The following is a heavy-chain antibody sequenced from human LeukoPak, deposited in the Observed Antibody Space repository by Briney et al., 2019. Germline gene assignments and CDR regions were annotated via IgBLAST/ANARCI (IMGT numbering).Heavy chain of an antibody. CDR2: IRSRAYGGTP. V-gene: IGHV3-49*04. Sequence: GGSLRLSCTASGFTFGDYAISWVRQAPGKGLEWVSFIRSRAYGGTPEYAAAVKGRFTISRDDSKSIAYLQMNSLKTEDTAVYYCIVDSSGYNYFFDYWGQGTLVTVSS. CDR3: IVDSSGYNYFFDY. CDR1: GFTFGDYA. J-gene: IGHJ4*02. D-gene: IGHD3-22*01.